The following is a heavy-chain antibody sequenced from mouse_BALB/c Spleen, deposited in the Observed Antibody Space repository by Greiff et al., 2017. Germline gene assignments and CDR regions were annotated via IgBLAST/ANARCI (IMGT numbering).Heavy chain of an antibody. J-gene: IGHJ3*01. D-gene: IGHD2-1*01. Sequence: EVMLVESGGGLVQPGGSLSLSCATSGFTFTDYYMSWVRQPPGKALEWLGFIRNKAIGYTTEYSASIKGRFTISRDNSQSILYLQMNTLRAEDIATYYCARCYGNYAWFADWGEGSLVTVS. CDR1: GFTFTDYY. CDR2: IRNKAIGYTT. V-gene: IGHV7-3*02. CDR3: ARCYGNYAWFAD.